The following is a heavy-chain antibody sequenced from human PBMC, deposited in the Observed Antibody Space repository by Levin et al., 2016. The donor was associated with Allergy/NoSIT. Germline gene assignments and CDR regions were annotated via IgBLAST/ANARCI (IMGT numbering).Heavy chain of an antibody. V-gene: IGHV1-69*13. Sequence: SVKVSCKASGGTFSSYAISWVRQAPGQGLEWMGGIIPIFGTANYAQKFQGRVTITADESTSTAYMELSSLRSEDTAVYYCARRYCSSTSCFKGSDLGGATDAFDIWGQGTMVTVSS. J-gene: IGHJ3*02. CDR1: GGTFSSYA. CDR2: IIPIFGTA. CDR3: ARRYCSSTSCFKGSDLGGATDAFDI. D-gene: IGHD2-2*01.